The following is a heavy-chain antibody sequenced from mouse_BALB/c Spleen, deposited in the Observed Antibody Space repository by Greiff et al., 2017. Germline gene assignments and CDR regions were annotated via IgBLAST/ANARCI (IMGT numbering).Heavy chain of an antibody. J-gene: IGHJ3*01. CDR1: GFSLTSYG. CDR2: IWSGGST. D-gene: IGHD1-1*01. V-gene: IGHV2-2*02. Sequence: VQRVESGPGLVQPSQSLSITCTVSGFSLTSYGVHWVRQSPGKGLEWLGVIWSGGSTDYNAAFISRLSISKDNSKSQVFFKMNSLQANDTAIYYCASYYPFAYWGQGTLVTVSA. CDR3: ASYYPFAY.